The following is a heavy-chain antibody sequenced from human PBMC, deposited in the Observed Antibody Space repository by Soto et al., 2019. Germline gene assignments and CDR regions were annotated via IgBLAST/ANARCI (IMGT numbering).Heavy chain of an antibody. Sequence: EVQLVESGGGLVQPGGSLRLACAASGFTFSSYWMHWLRQAPGKGLVWVSRINSDGSSTSYADSVKGRFTISRDLAKNTLYRQMTSLRAEDTGVYDCARGVIVVVTSRGMDVWVQGTTVIVS. CDR1: GFTFSSYW. CDR2: INSDGSST. CDR3: ARGVIVVVTSRGMDV. J-gene: IGHJ6*02. V-gene: IGHV3-74*01. D-gene: IGHD2-21*02.